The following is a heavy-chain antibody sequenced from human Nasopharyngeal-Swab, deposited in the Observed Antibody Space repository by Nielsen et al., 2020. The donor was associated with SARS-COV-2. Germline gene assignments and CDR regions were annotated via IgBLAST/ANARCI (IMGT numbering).Heavy chain of an antibody. CDR1: GFTFSTYA. Sequence: GESLKISCAASGFTFSTYAMTWVRQAPGKGLEWVSTIDAGGGNTWYADSVKGRFTISRDNSKNTLYLQMNSLRAEDTAVYYCARESYGMDVWGQGTTVTVSS. CDR2: IDAGGGNT. J-gene: IGHJ6*02. CDR3: ARESYGMDV. V-gene: IGHV3-23*01.